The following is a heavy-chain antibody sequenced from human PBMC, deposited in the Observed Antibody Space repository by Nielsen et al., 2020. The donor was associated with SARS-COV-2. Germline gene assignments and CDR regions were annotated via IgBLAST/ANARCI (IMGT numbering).Heavy chain of an antibody. Sequence: GGSLRLSCAASGFTFDDYAMHWVRQAPGKGLEWVSFISFSGSETDYADSVRGRITIFRDNAKNSVSLQMNSLRPEDTAVYYCARDKGDYGSEAAGMDVWGQGTTVIVSS. CDR2: ISFSGSET. V-gene: IGHV3-11*05. CDR1: GFTFDDYA. CDR3: ARDKGDYGSEAAGMDV. J-gene: IGHJ6*02. D-gene: IGHD4-17*01.